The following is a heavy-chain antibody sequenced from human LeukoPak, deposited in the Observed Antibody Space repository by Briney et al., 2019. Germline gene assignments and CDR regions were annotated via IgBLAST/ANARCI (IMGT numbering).Heavy chain of an antibody. CDR1: GFTFSNYA. CDR2: ISGSGNTT. D-gene: IGHD4-23*01. V-gene: IGHV3-23*01. Sequence: GGSLRLSCAASGFTFSNYAMTWVRQAPGEGLEWVSDISGSGNTTYYADSVKGRFTISRDNSKNTLYLQVDSLRAEDTALYYCAKHGRFTGGNSEIDYWGRGILVTVS. CDR3: AKHGRFTGGNSEIDY. J-gene: IGHJ4*02.